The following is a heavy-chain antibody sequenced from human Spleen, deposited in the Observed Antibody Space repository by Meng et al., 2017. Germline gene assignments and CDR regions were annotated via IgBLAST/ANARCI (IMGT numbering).Heavy chain of an antibody. Sequence: GESLKISCAASGFSFSSYDMNWVRQAPGKGLEWVSYISTSGSTIYYADSVKGRFSISRDNAKNSLYLQMNSLRAEDTAVYYCAKRAPYYFDYWGQGTLVTGSS. J-gene: IGHJ4*02. CDR2: ISTSGSTI. V-gene: IGHV3-48*03. CDR3: AKRAPYYFDY. CDR1: GFSFSSYD.